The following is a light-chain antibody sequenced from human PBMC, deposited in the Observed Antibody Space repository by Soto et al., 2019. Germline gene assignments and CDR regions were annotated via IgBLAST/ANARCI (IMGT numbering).Light chain of an antibody. Sequence: QSALTQPASVSGSPGQSITISCTGTSSDVGNYNLVSWYQQHPGKAPKLMIYEGSKRPSGVSNRFSGSKSGNTASLTISGLQAEDEADYYCCSYAGSTTFRVLFGGGTKGTVL. CDR3: CSYAGSTTFRVL. CDR2: EGS. V-gene: IGLV2-23*03. CDR1: SSDVGNYNL. J-gene: IGLJ2*01.